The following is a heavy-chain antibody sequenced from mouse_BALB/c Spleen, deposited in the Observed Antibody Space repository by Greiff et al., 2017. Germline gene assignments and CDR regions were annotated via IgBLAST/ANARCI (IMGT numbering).Heavy chain of an antibody. V-gene: IGHV5-6*01. CDR3: ARREINTSGWFAY. Sequence: EVQLVESGGDLVKPGGSLKLSCAASGFTFSSYGMSWVRQTPDKRLEWVATISSGGSYTYYPDSVKGRFTISRDNAKNTLYLQMSSLKSEDTAMYYCARREINTSGWFAYWGQGTLVTVSA. CDR2: ISSGGSYT. J-gene: IGHJ3*01. CDR1: GFTFSSYG.